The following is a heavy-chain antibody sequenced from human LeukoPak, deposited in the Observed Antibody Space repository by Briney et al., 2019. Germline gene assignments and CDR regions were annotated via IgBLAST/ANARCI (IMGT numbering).Heavy chain of an antibody. CDR2: ISSGSSTI. CDR3: ARDQCSSTSCYGPDAFDI. CDR1: RFTFSNYN. Sequence: GGSLRLSCAASRFTFSNYNMNWVRQAPGKGLEWVSYISSGSSTIYYADSVKGRFTISRDNAKNSLYLQMNSLRAEDTAVYYCARDQCSSTSCYGPDAFDIWGQGTMVTVSS. V-gene: IGHV3-48*04. D-gene: IGHD2-2*01. J-gene: IGHJ3*02.